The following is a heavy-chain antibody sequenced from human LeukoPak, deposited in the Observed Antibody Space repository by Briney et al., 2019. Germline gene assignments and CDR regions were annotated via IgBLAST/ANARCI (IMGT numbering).Heavy chain of an antibody. V-gene: IGHV3-23*01. CDR2: ISGNGDST. CDR3: TKSVAGRLDY. D-gene: IGHD6-13*01. CDR1: GLSFSSYA. Sequence: GGSLRLSCAASGLSFSSYAVSWVRQAPGKGLEWVSVISGNGDSTHYADAVKGRFTSSRDNSMNTLYLQMNSLRAEDTAVYYCTKSVAGRLDYWGQGSLVTVSS. J-gene: IGHJ4*02.